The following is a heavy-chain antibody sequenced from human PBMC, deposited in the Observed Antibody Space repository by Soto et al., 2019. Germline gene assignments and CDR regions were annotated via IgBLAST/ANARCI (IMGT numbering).Heavy chain of an antibody. D-gene: IGHD3-22*01. CDR2: IYYSGST. CDR3: ARDPIDRSIDY. Sequence: LSLSFPASGGSVSRGSYYCSCIRQPPVKGLEWIGYIYYSGSTNYNPSLKSRVTISVDTSKNQFPLKLSSVTAADTAVYYCARDPIDRSIDYWAKGILVTASS. CDR1: GGSVSRGSYY. V-gene: IGHV4-61*01. J-gene: IGHJ4*02.